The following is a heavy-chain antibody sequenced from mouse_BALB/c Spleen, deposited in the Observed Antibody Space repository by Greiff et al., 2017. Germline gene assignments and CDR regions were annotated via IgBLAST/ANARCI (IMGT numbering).Heavy chain of an antibody. V-gene: IGHV5-6-3*01. CDR1: GFTFSSYG. Sequence: EVQGVESGGGLVQPGGSLKLSCAASGFTFSSYGMSWVRQTPDKRLELVATINSNGGSTYYPDSVKGRFTISRDNAKNTLYLQMSSLKSEDTAMYYCARQGVGYAMDYWGQGTSVTVSS. CDR3: ARQGVGYAMDY. CDR2: INSNGGST. J-gene: IGHJ4*01. D-gene: IGHD1-1*01.